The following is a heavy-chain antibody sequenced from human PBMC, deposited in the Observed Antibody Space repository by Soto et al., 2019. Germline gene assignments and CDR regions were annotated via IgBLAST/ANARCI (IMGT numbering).Heavy chain of an antibody. J-gene: IGHJ5*02. CDR3: ARVFPSSSSDP. Sequence: QVQLVQSGAEVKKPGSSVKVSCKASGGTFSSYAITWVRQAPGQGLEWMGGSIPIFGTANYAQKFQGRVTITADESLTTAYMELSSLRAEDTAVYYWARVFPSSSSDPWGQGTLVTVSS. V-gene: IGHV1-69*01. CDR2: SIPIFGTA. CDR1: GGTFSSYA.